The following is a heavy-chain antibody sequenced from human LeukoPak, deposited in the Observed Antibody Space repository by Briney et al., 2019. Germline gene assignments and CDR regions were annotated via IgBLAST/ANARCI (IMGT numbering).Heavy chain of an antibody. J-gene: IGHJ6*03. CDR2: IIPIFGTA. V-gene: IGHV1-69*01. Sequence: SVKVSCKDSGGTFSSYAISWVRQAPGQGLEWMGGIIPIFGTANYAQKFQGRVTITADESTSTAYMELSSLRSEDTAVYYCASPLQGVYGFDYYYYYMDVWGKGTTVTVSS. CDR3: ASPLQGVYGFDYYYYYMDV. D-gene: IGHD3-10*01. CDR1: GGTFSSYA.